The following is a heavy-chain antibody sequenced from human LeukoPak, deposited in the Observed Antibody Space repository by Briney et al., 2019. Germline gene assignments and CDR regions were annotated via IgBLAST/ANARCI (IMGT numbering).Heavy chain of an antibody. CDR3: ARSNYVCGSYRPRQSDAFDI. V-gene: IGHV4-34*01. D-gene: IGHD3-16*02. Sequence: SETLSLTCAVYDGSFSGYYWSWIRQPPGKGLEWIGEINHSGSTNYNPSLKSRVTMSVDTSKNQFSLILSSVTAADTAVYYWARSNYVCGSYRPRQSDAFDIWGQGTMVTVSS. CDR2: INHSGST. CDR1: DGSFSGYY. J-gene: IGHJ3*02.